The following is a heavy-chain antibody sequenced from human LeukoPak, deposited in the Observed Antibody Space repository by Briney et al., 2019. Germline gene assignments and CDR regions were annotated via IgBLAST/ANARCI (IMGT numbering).Heavy chain of an antibody. CDR3: ARGDNNFEF. Sequence: SETLSLTCAVYGGSFSGYYWSWIRQPPGKGLEWIGEINHSGSTNYNPSLKSRAIISVDTSRNQFSLKLSSVTAADTAVYYCARGDNNFEFWGQGPWSPSPQ. J-gene: IGHJ4*02. V-gene: IGHV4-34*01. CDR1: GGSFSGYY. D-gene: IGHD1-14*01. CDR2: INHSGST.